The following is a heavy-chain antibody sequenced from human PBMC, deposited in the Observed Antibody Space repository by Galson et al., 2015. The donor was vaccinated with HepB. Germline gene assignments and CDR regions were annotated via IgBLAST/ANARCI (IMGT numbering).Heavy chain of an antibody. CDR1: GFIFSSYG. CDR2: ISNGGGER. Sequence: SLRLSCAASGFIFSSYGMSWVRQAPGKGLEWVSDISNGGGERDYADSVKGRFTISRDNSKNMLYLEMNSLRAEDAAIYYCAKDRSSWYDLGVFDYWGQGILVTVSS. V-gene: IGHV3-23*01. D-gene: IGHD6-13*01. J-gene: IGHJ4*02. CDR3: AKDRSSWYDLGVFDY.